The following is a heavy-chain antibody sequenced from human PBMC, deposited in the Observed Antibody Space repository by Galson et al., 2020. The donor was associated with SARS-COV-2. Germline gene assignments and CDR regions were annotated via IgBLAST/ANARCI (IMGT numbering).Heavy chain of an antibody. CDR2: IWYDGSNK. D-gene: IGHD2-15*01. V-gene: IGHV3-33*01. CDR1: GFTFSSYG. CDR3: ARDNHCSGGSCYPRGSYYYYGMDV. Sequence: GGSLRLSCAASGFTFSSYGMHWVRQAPGKGLEWVAVIWYDGSNKYYADSVKGRFTISRDNSKNTLYLQMNSLRAEDTAVYYCARDNHCSGGSCYPRGSYYYYGMDVWGQGTTVTVSS. J-gene: IGHJ6*02.